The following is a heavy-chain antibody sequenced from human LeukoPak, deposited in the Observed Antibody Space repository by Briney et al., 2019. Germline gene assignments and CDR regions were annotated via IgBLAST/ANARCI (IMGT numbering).Heavy chain of an antibody. V-gene: IGHV1-69*05. J-gene: IGHJ3*02. CDR1: GDTFSSYA. CDR3: ARTLPHLFEYYDSSLLLNAFDI. Sequence: SVKVSCKASGDTFSSYAISWVRQASGQGLEWMGRIIPIFGTANYAQKFQGRVTITTDESTSTAYMELSSLRSEDTAVCHCARTLPHLFEYYDSSLLLNAFDIGGRQRMVTVSS. D-gene: IGHD3-22*01. CDR2: IIPIFGTA.